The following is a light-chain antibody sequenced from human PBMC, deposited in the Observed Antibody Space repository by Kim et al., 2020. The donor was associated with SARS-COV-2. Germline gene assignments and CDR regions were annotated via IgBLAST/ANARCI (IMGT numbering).Light chain of an antibody. CDR2: GAY. Sequence: SVSPGEIVTLSCRASQSVGSSVAWYQHKPGQGPRLLVYGAYTRATGVPVRFIGSGSETEFTLTITSLQTEDVAVYCCQQYNHWISFGQGTRLEIK. CDR1: QSVGSS. CDR3: QQYNHWIS. J-gene: IGKJ5*01. V-gene: IGKV3-15*01.